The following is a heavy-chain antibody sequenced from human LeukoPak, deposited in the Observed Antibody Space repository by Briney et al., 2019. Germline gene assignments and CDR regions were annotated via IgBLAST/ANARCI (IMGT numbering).Heavy chain of an antibody. D-gene: IGHD3-3*01. CDR1: GFTFSNAW. CDR2: IKEDGTEK. V-gene: IGHV3-7*03. Sequence: GGSLRLSCAASGFTFSNAWMNWVRQSPGKGLEWVANIKEDGTEKYYVDSVKGRFTIFRDSAKNSLYLQMNSLRAEDTAVYYCARPHNNWRWYFDLWGRGTLVTVSS. J-gene: IGHJ2*01. CDR3: ARPHNNWRWYFDL.